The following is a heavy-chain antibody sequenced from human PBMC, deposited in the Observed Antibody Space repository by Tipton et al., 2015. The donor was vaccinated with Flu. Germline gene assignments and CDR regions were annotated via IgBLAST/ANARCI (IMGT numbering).Heavy chain of an antibody. J-gene: IGHJ6*02. V-gene: IGHV3-48*03. CDR3: ARGGGSSWLTPHLCIHFFYGMDV. CDR1: GFTFSSYE. CDR2: ISSSGSTI. Sequence: SLRLSCAASGFTFSSYEMNWVRQAPGKGLEWVSYISSSGSTIYYADSVKGRFTISRDNGKNSLYLQMNSLRAEDTAVYYCARGGGSSWLTPHLCIHFFYGMDVWGQGTMVTVSS. D-gene: IGHD6-13*01.